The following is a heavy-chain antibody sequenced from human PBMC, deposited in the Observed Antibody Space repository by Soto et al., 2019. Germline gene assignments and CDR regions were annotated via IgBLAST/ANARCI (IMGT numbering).Heavy chain of an antibody. Sequence: PGGSLRLSCAASGFTFSSYEMNWVRQAPGKGLEWVSYISSSGSTIYYADSVKGRFTISRDNAKNSLYLQMNSLRAEDTAVYYCAKALMVAATPVHSYFDYWGQGTLVTVSS. J-gene: IGHJ4*02. D-gene: IGHD2-15*01. CDR3: AKALMVAATPVHSYFDY. V-gene: IGHV3-48*03. CDR2: ISSSGSTI. CDR1: GFTFSSYE.